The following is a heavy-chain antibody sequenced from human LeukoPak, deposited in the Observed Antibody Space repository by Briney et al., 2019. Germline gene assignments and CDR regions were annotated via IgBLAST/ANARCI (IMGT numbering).Heavy chain of an antibody. CDR3: ARDQWLQSYDYMDV. D-gene: IGHD5-24*01. V-gene: IGHV3-21*01. CDR1: GFTFSRYR. CDR2: ISTSSSYI. J-gene: IGHJ6*03. Sequence: PGGSLRLSCAASGFTFSRYRMNWVRQAPGKELEWVSSISTSSSYIYYADSVKGRFTIARDNAKNSLYLQMNSLRAEDTDVYYCARDQWLQSYDYMDVWGKGTTVTISS.